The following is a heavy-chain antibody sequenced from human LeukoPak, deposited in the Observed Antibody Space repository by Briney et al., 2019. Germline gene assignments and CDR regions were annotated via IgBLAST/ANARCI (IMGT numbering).Heavy chain of an antibody. Sequence: SETLSLTCAVYGGSFSGYYWSWIRQPPGKGLEWIGEINHSGSTNYNPSLKSRVTISVDTSKNQFSLKLSSVTAADTAVYYCARGLSCSGGSCYSFSLGWFDPWGQGTLITVSS. CDR1: GGSFSGYY. J-gene: IGHJ5*02. D-gene: IGHD2-15*01. V-gene: IGHV4-34*01. CDR2: INHSGST. CDR3: ARGLSCSGGSCYSFSLGWFDP.